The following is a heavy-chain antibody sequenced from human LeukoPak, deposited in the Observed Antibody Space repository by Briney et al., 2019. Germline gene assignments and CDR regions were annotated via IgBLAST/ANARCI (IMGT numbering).Heavy chain of an antibody. CDR1: GGSISSHY. J-gene: IGHJ5*02. Sequence: SETLSLTCTVSGGSISSHYWSWIRQPPGKGLEWIGYIYYSGSTNYNPSLKSRVTISVDPSKNQFSLKLSSVTAADTAVYYCARTSNWFDPWGQGTLVTVSS. V-gene: IGHV4-59*11. CDR2: IYYSGST. D-gene: IGHD2-2*01. CDR3: ARTSNWFDP.